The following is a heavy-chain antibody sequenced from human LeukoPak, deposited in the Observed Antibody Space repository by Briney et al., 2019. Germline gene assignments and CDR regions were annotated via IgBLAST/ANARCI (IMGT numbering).Heavy chain of an antibody. CDR3: ARLDYSDSSLDY. CDR2: IYYSGST. V-gene: IGHV4-39*01. CDR1: GGSVSSSRYY. Sequence: SETLSLTCTVSGGSVSSSRYYWGWIRQPPGEGLEWIGTIYYSGSTYYNPSLKGRVTISVDTSKNQFSLKLSSVTAADTAVYYCARLDYSDSSLDYWGQGTLVTVSS. J-gene: IGHJ4*02. D-gene: IGHD6-6*01.